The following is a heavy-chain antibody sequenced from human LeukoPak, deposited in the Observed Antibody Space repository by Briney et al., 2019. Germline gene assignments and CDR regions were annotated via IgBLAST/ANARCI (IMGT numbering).Heavy chain of an antibody. CDR3: ARGPPAKPGTGYYYGMDV. J-gene: IGHJ6*02. V-gene: IGHV4-34*01. CDR1: GGSFSGYY. D-gene: IGHD2-2*01. Sequence: SETLSLTCDVYGGSFSGYYWSWIRQPPGKGLEWIGEINHSGSTNYNPSLKSRVTISVDTSKNQFSLKLSSVTAADTAVYYCARGPPAKPGTGYYYGMDVWGQGTTVTVSS. CDR2: INHSGST.